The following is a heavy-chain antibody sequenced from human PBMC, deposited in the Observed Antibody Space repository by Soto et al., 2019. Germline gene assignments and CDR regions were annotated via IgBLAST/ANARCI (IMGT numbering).Heavy chain of an antibody. CDR3: ARLAHCSSTSCYGNWFDP. J-gene: IGHJ5*02. CDR2: IYHSGST. CDR1: GGSISSGGYS. V-gene: IGHV4-30-2*01. D-gene: IGHD2-2*01. Sequence: SETLSLTCAVSGGSISSGGYSWSWIRQPPGKGLEWIGYIYHSGSTYYNPSLKSRVTISVDRSKNQFSLKLSSVTAADTAVYYCARLAHCSSTSCYGNWFDPWGQGTLVTVSS.